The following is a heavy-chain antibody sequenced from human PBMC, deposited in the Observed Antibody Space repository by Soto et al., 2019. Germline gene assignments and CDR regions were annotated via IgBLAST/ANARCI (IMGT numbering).Heavy chain of an antibody. V-gene: IGHV3-23*01. CDR1: GFTFNNYA. D-gene: IGHD3-10*01. CDR2: ISGGGDTT. J-gene: IGHJ4*02. Sequence: EVQLFESGGGLVQPGGSLRLSCAASGFTFNNYAMTWVRQAPGKGLEWVAAISGGGDTTSYADSVKGRFTVSRDGSKTTLYLQMSSLRAEDTALYYCAKGRGGSGCLTPRVDFWGQGTLVTFSS. CDR3: AKGRGGSGCLTPRVDF.